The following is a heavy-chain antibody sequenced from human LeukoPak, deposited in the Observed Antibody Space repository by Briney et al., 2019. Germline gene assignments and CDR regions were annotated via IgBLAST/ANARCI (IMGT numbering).Heavy chain of an antibody. J-gene: IGHJ4*02. D-gene: IGHD4/OR15-4a*01. Sequence: PGGSLRLSCAASGFTFSTYAMSWASQAPRKGLEWVSTINDNGGSTYYADSVKGRFTISRDNSKNTLYLQMNSLRAEDTAVYSCAKGRTPYGDAPFDCWGRGTLVSVSS. CDR2: INDNGGST. CDR1: GFTFSTYA. V-gene: IGHV3-23*01. CDR3: AKGRTPYGDAPFDC.